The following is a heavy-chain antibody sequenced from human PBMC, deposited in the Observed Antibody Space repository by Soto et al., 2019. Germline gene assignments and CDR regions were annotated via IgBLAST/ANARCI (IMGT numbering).Heavy chain of an antibody. CDR3: ARGGSFVGANNLLNFDY. J-gene: IGHJ4*02. CDR2: IIPIFGTA. V-gene: IGHV1-69*01. D-gene: IGHD1-26*01. CDR1: GGTFSSYA. Sequence: QVQLVQSGAEVKKPGSSVKVSCKASGGTFSSYAISWVRQAPGHGLEWMGGIIPIFGTANYAQQFQGRVTITADESTSTADMELSSLRSEDTAVYYCARGGSFVGANNLLNFDYWGQGTLVTVAS.